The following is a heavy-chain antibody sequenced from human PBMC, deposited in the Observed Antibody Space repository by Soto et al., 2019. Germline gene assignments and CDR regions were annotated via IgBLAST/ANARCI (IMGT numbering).Heavy chain of an antibody. CDR1: GYTFTSYA. J-gene: IGHJ5*02. V-gene: IGHV1-8*01. D-gene: IGHD6-13*01. CDR2: MNPNSGNT. CDR3: ARGSKGSSWYAYWFDP. Sequence: QVPLVQSGAEVKKPGASVKVSCKASGYTFTSYAINWVRQATGQGLEWMGWMNPNSGNTGYAQKFQGRVTMTRKTSISTAYMELSSLRSEDTAVYYCARGSKGSSWYAYWFDPWGQGTLVTVSS.